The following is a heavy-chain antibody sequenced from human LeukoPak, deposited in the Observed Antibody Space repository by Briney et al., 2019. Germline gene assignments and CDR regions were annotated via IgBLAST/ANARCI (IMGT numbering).Heavy chain of an antibody. D-gene: IGHD3-22*01. V-gene: IGHV3-20*04. CDR3: ARAPTFSLGDSSGYYY. CDR1: GFTFDDYG. CDR2: INWNGGST. J-gene: IGHJ4*02. Sequence: GGSLRLSCAASGFTFDDYGMSWVRQAPGKGLEWVSGINWNGGSTGYADSVKGRFTISRDNAKNSLYLQMNSLRAEDTALYYCARAPTFSLGDSSGYYYWGQGTLVTVSS.